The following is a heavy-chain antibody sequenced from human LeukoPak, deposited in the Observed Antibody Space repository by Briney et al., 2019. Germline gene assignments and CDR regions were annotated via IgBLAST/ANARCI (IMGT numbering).Heavy chain of an antibody. V-gene: IGHV3-30*18. J-gene: IGHJ4*02. Sequence: GRSLRLSCAASGFTFNSYGMHWVRQAPGKWLEWVAVTSYDGSNKNYADSVKGRFTISRDNSKNTLYLQMNSLRAEDTAVYYCAKGNSSSWSPTPIDYWGQGTLVTVSS. CDR1: GFTFNSYG. CDR3: AKGNSSSWSPTPIDY. D-gene: IGHD6-13*01. CDR2: TSYDGSNK.